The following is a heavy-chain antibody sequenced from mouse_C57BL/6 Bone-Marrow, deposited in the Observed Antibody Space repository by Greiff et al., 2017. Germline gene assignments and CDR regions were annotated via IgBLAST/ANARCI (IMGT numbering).Heavy chain of an antibody. D-gene: IGHD1-1*01. CDR3: ARKGIWYYCSLDY. CDR2: IYPGSGST. CDR1: GYTFTSYW. V-gene: IGHV1-55*01. J-gene: IGHJ2*01. Sequence: VQLQQSGAELVKPGASVKMSCKASGYTFTSYWINWVKQRPGQGLEWIGDIYPGSGSTNYNEKFKSKATLTVDTSSSTAYMQLSSLTSADSAVYYCARKGIWYYCSLDYWGQGTTLTVSS.